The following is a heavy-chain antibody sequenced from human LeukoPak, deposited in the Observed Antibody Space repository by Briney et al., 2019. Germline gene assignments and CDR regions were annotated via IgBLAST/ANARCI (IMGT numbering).Heavy chain of an antibody. V-gene: IGHV4-59*01. Sequence: PSETLSLTCTVSGGSISSYYWSWIRQPPGKGLEWIGYIYYSGSTNYNPSLKSRVTISVVTSKNQFSLKLSSVTAADTAVYYCARSYGSGSSPVGWFDPWGQGTLVTVSS. CDR2: IYYSGST. CDR1: GGSISSYY. J-gene: IGHJ5*02. CDR3: ARSYGSGSSPVGWFDP. D-gene: IGHD3-10*01.